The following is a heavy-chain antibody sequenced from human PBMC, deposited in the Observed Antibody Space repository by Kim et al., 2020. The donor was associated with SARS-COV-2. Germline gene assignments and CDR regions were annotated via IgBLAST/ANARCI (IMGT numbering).Heavy chain of an antibody. V-gene: IGHV1-3*01. Sequence: ASVKVSCKASGYTFTSYAMHWVRQAPGQRLEWMGWINAGNGNKKYSQKVQGRVTITRDTAASTAYMELSSLRSEDTAVYYCAREEDCSGGSCYQRGWFDPWGQRTLVTVSS. CDR3: AREEDCSGGSCYQRGWFDP. CDR1: GYTFTSYA. CDR2: INAGNGNK. D-gene: IGHD2-15*01. J-gene: IGHJ5*02.